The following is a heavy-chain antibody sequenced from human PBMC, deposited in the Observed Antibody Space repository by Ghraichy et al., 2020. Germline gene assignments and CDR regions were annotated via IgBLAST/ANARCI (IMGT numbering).Heavy chain of an antibody. D-gene: IGHD2-2*01. CDR3: AKDIVVVPAGGMDV. CDR1: GFTFSSYA. CDR2: ISGSGGST. V-gene: IGHV3-23*01. J-gene: IGHJ6*02. Sequence: GGSLRLSCAASGFTFSSYAMSWVRQAPGKGLEWVSAISGSGGSTYYADSVKGRFTISRDNSKNTLYLQMNSLRAEDTAVYYCAKDIVVVPAGGMDVWGQGTTVTVSS.